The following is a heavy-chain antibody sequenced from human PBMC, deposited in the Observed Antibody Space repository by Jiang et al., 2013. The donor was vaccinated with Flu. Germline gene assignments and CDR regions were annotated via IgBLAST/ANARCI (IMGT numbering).Heavy chain of an antibody. CDR2: IYYSGST. J-gene: IGHJ6*04. Sequence: LLKPSETLSLTCTVSGGSISSYYWSWIRQPPGKGLEWIGYIYYSGSTNYNPSLKSRVTISVDTSKNQFSLKLSSVTAADTAVYYCARGDYYGSGLGPVPRMDVWGKGTTVTVSS. CDR1: GGSISSYY. D-gene: IGHD3-10*01. V-gene: IGHV4-59*01. CDR3: ARGDYYGSGLGPVPRMDV.